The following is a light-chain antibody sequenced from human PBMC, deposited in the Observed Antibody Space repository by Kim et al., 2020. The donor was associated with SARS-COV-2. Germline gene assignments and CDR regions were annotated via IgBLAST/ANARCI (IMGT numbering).Light chain of an antibody. J-gene: IGLJ2*01. CDR3: QSYDSSNHGV. CDR1: SGSIASNY. Sequence: NFMLTQPYSVSESPGKTVTISCTRSSGSIASNYVQWYQQRPGSSPTTVIYEDNQRPSGVPDRFSGSIDSSSNSASLTISGLKTEDEADYYCQSYDSSNHGVFGGGTQLTVL. CDR2: EDN. V-gene: IGLV6-57*01.